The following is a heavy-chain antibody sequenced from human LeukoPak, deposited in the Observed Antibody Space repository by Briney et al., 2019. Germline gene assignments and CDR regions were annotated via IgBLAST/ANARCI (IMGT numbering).Heavy chain of an antibody. CDR1: GFTFSSYS. D-gene: IGHD4-23*01. CDR2: ISSSSSTI. V-gene: IGHV3-48*04. CDR3: ARGGLRWPRDF. Sequence: GGSLRLSCAASGFTFSSYSMNWVRQAPGKGLEWVSYISSSSSTIYYADSVKGRFTISRDNAKNSLYLQMNSLRAEDTAVYYCARGGLRWPRDFWGQGTLVTVSS. J-gene: IGHJ4*02.